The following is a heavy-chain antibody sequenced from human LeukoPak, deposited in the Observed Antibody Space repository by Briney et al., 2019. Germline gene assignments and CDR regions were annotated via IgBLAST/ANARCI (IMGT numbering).Heavy chain of an antibody. V-gene: IGHV1-2*02. D-gene: IGHD7-27*01. CDR2: INPNSGGT. J-gene: IGHJ4*02. CDR1: AYSFTTYG. Sequence: ASVKVSCKASAYSFTTYGIHWVRQPPGQGLEWMGWINPNSGGTNYAQKFQGRVTMTRDTSISTAYMELSRLRSDDTAVYYCARGGLNCGVPSNFDYWGQGTPVTVSS. CDR3: ARGGLNCGVPSNFDY.